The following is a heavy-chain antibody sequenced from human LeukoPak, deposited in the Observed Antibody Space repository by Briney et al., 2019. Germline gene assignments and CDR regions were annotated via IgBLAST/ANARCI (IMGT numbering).Heavy chain of an antibody. CDR1: GYTFTGYY. CDR2: INPNSGGT. CDR3: ARGSFSADAPLVLNYFLH. Sequence: GASVKVSCKASGYTFTGYYIHWVRQAPGQGLEWMGWINPNSGGTNYAQKFQGRVTMTRDTSISTAYMELSRLRADDTAVYYCARGSFSADAPLVLNYFLHWGQGTLVTDSS. J-gene: IGHJ1*01. V-gene: IGHV1-2*02. D-gene: IGHD5-18*01.